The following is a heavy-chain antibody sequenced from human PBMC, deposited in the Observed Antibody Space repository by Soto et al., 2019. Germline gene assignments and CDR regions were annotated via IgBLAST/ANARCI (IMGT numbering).Heavy chain of an antibody. D-gene: IGHD1-26*01. V-gene: IGHV3-72*01. Sequence: VQLVESGGGLVQPGESLRLSCVVSGFTFSDYHLDWVRQAPGKGLEWIGGTRNKDNTYNTQYAASAKGRFTIFRDDSRNSMYLQMSSLKAEDTAVYYCARDRRGSYEYGGQGTLVTVSS. CDR1: GFTFSDYH. CDR3: ARDRRGSYEY. CDR2: TRNKDNTYNT. J-gene: IGHJ4*02.